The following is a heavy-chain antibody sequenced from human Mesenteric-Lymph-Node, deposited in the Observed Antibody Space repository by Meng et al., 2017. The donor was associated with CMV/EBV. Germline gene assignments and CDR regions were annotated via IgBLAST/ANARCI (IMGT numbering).Heavy chain of an antibody. J-gene: IGHJ6*02. Sequence: GGSLRLSCAASGFSISKYYNHWVRQAPGKGLGWVSRIDSDRSSTTYAGSVRGRFTISRDNAKNTLYLQMNSLRAEDTAVYYCVRGLETAMGLQYYYYYVMDVWGQGTTVTVSS. CDR1: GFSISKYY. D-gene: IGHD5-18*01. CDR3: VRGLETAMGLQYYYYYVMDV. V-gene: IGHV3-74*01. CDR2: IDSDRSST.